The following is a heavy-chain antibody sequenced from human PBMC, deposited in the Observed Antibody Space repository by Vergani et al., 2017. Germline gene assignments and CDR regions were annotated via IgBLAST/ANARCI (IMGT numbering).Heavy chain of an antibody. Sequence: QLQLQESGPGLVKPSETLSLTCTVSGGSISSSSYYWGWIRQPPGKGLEWIGSIYYSGSTYYNPSLKSRVTISVDTSKNQFSLKLSSVTAADTAVYYCVSAVYSSSWYHFDYWGQGTLVTVSS. J-gene: IGHJ4*02. CDR1: GGSISSSSYY. CDR3: VSAVYSSSWYHFDY. D-gene: IGHD6-13*01. V-gene: IGHV4-39*01. CDR2: IYYSGST.